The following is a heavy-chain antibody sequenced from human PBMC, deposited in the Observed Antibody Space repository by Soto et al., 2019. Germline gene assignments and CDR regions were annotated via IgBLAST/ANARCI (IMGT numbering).Heavy chain of an antibody. Sequence: SETLSLTCTVSGGSISSYYWSWIRQPPGKGLEWIGYIYYSGSTNYNPSLRSRVTISVDTSKNQFSLKLSSVTAADTAVYYCARADYYDTAARFDPWGQGTLVTVSS. CDR1: GGSISSYY. CDR2: IYYSGST. J-gene: IGHJ5*02. D-gene: IGHD3-22*01. V-gene: IGHV4-59*01. CDR3: ARADYYDTAARFDP.